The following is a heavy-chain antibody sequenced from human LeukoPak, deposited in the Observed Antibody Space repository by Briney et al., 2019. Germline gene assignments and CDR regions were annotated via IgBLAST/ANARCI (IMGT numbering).Heavy chain of an antibody. CDR2: ISSSGSTI. D-gene: IGHD2-15*01. Sequence: GGSLRLSCEASGFTFSTYEMNWVRQAPGKGLEWVSYISSSGSTIYYADSVKGRFTISRDNAKNSLYLQMNSLRAEDTAVYYCARSYCSGGSCLDYWGQGTLVTVSS. CDR3: ARSYCSGGSCLDY. V-gene: IGHV3-48*03. CDR1: GFTFSTYE. J-gene: IGHJ4*02.